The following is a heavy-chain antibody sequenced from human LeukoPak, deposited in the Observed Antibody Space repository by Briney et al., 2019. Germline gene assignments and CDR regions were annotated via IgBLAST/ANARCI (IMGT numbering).Heavy chain of an antibody. J-gene: IGHJ4*02. CDR3: ARADDSSSGYFDY. CDR2: IKQDGSEK. Sequence: QPGGSLRLSCAASGFTFSSYWMSWVRQAPGKGLEWVANIKQDGSEKYYVDSVKGRFTISRDNAKNSLYLQMDSPRAEDTAVYYCARADDSSSGYFDYWGQGTLVTVSS. V-gene: IGHV3-7*04. CDR1: GFTFSSYW. D-gene: IGHD6-6*01.